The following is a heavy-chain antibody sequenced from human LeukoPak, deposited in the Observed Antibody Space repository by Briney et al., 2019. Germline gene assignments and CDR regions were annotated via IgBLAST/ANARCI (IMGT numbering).Heavy chain of an antibody. J-gene: IGHJ6*03. V-gene: IGHV3-66*02. Sequence: GGSLRLSCAASGFTFDSYAMSWVRQAPGKGLEWVSVIYSGGSTYYADSVKGRFTISRDNSKNTLYLQMNSLRAEDTAVYYCARGWSYYYMDVWGKGTTVTVSS. CDR2: IYSGGST. CDR3: ARGWSYYYMDV. CDR1: GFTFDSYA. D-gene: IGHD2-15*01.